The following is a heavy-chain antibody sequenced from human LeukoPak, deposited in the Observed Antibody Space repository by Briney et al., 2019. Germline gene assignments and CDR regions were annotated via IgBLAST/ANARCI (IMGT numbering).Heavy chain of an antibody. Sequence: PGGSLRLSCAASGFTFSSYWMHWVRQAPGKGLVWVSRINSDGSSTRYADSVKGRFTISRDNAKDTLFVQMNSLRAEDTAVYYCAAGYSTNLGYWGQGTLVTVSS. J-gene: IGHJ4*02. V-gene: IGHV3-74*01. D-gene: IGHD2-8*01. CDR2: INSDGSST. CDR1: GFTFSSYW. CDR3: AAGYSTNLGY.